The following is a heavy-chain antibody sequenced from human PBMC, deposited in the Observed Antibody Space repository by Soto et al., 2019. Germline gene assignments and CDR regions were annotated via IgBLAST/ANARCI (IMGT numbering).Heavy chain of an antibody. J-gene: IGHJ4*02. CDR2: IVPIYRTA. V-gene: IGHV1-69*01. CDR1: GGTFSSYR. D-gene: IGHD6-25*01. Sequence: QVQLVQSGAELKKPWSSVKVSCKASGGTFSSYRINWVRQAPGQGLEWVGGIVPIYRTADYAQKFQSRVTIAPDESARTPYMEHRSLKTHDTGVYYCVSESGAKLSGSWGQGTLLIVSS. CDR3: VSESGAKLSGS.